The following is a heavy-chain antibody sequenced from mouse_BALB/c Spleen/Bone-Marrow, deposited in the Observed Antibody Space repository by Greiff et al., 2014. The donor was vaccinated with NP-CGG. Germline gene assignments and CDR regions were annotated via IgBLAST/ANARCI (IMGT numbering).Heavy chain of an antibody. V-gene: IGHV1-42*01. CDR2: IDPYYGGT. J-gene: IGHJ3*01. Sequence: DVKLQESGPELVKPGASVKISCRASGYSFTGYYMKWVKQSTGKSLEWIGNIDPYYGGTSYNQKFKGKATLTVDKSSSTAYMQHKSVTSEDSAVYYCARRDDYDGGFAYWGQGTLVTVSA. D-gene: IGHD2-4*01. CDR3: ARRDDYDGGFAY. CDR1: GYSFTGYY.